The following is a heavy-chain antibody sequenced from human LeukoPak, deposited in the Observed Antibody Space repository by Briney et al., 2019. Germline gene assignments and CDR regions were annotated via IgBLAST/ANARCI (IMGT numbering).Heavy chain of an antibody. Sequence: SETLSLTCTVSGGSISSYYWSWIRQPAGKGLEWIGRIYTSGSANYNPSPKSRVTMSVDTSKNQFFLKLSSVTAADTAVYYCARDFATMVRGVKWAAFDIWGQGTMVTVSS. CDR2: IYTSGSA. CDR3: ARDFATMVRGVKWAAFDI. D-gene: IGHD3-10*01. V-gene: IGHV4-4*07. J-gene: IGHJ3*02. CDR1: GGSISSYY.